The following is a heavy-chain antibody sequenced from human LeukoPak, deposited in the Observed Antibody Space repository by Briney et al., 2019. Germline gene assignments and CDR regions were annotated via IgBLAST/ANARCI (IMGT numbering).Heavy chain of an antibody. Sequence: GGSLRLSCAASGFTFSNAWMSWVRQAPGKGLEWVGRIKSKTDGGTKDYAAPVKGRFTIARDDSKNTLYLQMNSLKTDDTAVYYCTTQEGTILTGFPDYWGQGTLVTVSS. CDR1: GFTFSNAW. J-gene: IGHJ4*02. D-gene: IGHD3-9*01. CDR2: IKSKTDGGTK. CDR3: TTQEGTILTGFPDY. V-gene: IGHV3-15*01.